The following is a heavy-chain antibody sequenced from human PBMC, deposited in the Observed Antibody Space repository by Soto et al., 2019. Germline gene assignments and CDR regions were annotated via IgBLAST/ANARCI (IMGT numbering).Heavy chain of an antibody. V-gene: IGHV4-39*01. J-gene: IGHJ4*02. CDR1: GGSISSRSHY. D-gene: IGHD3-3*01. CDR2: SCYGGST. CDR3: ATADGFGVVTPFFEY. Sequence: QLQLQESGPGLVKPSETLSLTCTVSGGSISSRSHYWGWIRQSPGKHLEWIGSSCYGGSTHYNPSLKTRVTISVDTSKNQVSLKLYSVTAADTAVYYCATADGFGVVTPFFEYWGQGILVTVSS.